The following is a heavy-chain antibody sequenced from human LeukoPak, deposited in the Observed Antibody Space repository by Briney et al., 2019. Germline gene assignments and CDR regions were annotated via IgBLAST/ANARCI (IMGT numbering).Heavy chain of an antibody. CDR2: INPNSGGT. V-gene: IGHV1-2*02. CDR3: ARDDSSGYRLPYYYYYGMDV. Sequence: ASVKVSCKASGYTFTGYYMHWVRQAPGQGLEWMGWINPNSGGTNYAQKFQGRVTMTRDTPISTAYMELSRLRSDDTAVYYCARDDSSGYRLPYYYYYGMDVWGQGTTVTVSS. J-gene: IGHJ6*02. CDR1: GYTFTGYY. D-gene: IGHD3-22*01.